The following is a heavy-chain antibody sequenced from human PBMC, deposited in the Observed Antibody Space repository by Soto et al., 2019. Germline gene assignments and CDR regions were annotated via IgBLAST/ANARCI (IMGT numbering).Heavy chain of an antibody. D-gene: IGHD3-3*01. J-gene: IGHJ4*02. Sequence: GGSLRLSCAASGFTVSSNYMSWVRQAPGKGLEWVSVIYSGGSTYYADSVKGRFTISRDNSKNTLYLQMNSLRAEDTAVYYCARGARYYDFWSGYPRYYFDYWGQGT. V-gene: IGHV3-53*01. CDR1: GFTVSSNY. CDR3: ARGARYYDFWSGYPRYYFDY. CDR2: IYSGGST.